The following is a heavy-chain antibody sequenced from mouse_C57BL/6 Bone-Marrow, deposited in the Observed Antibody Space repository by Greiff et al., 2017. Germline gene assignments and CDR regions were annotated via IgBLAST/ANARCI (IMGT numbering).Heavy chain of an antibody. CDR3: ARPYYYCSSPWFAY. CDR1: GFTFSDYG. Sequence: EVMLVESGGGLVKPGGSLKLSCAASGFTFSDYGMHWVRQAPEKGLEWVAYISSGSSTIYYADKVKGRFTISRDNSKNTLFLQMTSLRSEDTAMYYCARPYYYCSSPWFAYWGQGTLVTVSA. J-gene: IGHJ3*01. D-gene: IGHD1-1*01. V-gene: IGHV5-17*01. CDR2: ISSGSSTI.